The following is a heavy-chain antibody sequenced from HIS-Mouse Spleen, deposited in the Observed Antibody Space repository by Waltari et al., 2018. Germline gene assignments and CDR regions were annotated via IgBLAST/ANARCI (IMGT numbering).Heavy chain of an antibody. D-gene: IGHD3-22*01. CDR3: TRVGVAYYDSSGDDAFDI. V-gene: IGHV3-49*04. Sequence: EVQLVECGGGLVKPGRSLRLSCTASGFTFGDYAMSLVRQVPGKGLGWVGFIRSKAYGGTTEYAASVKGRFTISRDDSKSIAYLQMNSLKTEDTAVYYCTRVGVAYYDSSGDDAFDIWGQGTMVTVSS. J-gene: IGHJ3*02. CDR1: GFTFGDYA. CDR2: IRSKAYGGTT.